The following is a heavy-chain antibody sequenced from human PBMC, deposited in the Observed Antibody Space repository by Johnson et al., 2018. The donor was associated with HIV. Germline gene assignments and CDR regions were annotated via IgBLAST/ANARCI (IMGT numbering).Heavy chain of an antibody. CDR2: IYSGGST. CDR1: GFTVSSNY. J-gene: IGHJ3*02. Sequence: VQLVESGGGLIQPGGSLRLSCAASGFTVSSNYMSWVRQAPGKGLEWVSVIYSGGSTYYADSVKGRFTISRDNSKNTLYLQMNSLRDEDTAVYYCAKGGVTTLDAFDIWGQGTMVTVSS. CDR3: AKGGVTTLDAFDI. V-gene: IGHV3-53*01. D-gene: IGHD4-17*01.